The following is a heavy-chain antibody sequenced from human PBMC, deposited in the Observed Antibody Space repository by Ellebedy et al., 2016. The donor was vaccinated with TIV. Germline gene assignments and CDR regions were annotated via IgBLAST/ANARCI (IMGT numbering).Heavy chain of an antibody. V-gene: IGHV5-51*01. CDR1: GYSFTSHW. D-gene: IGHD6-13*01. J-gene: IGHJ4*02. Sequence: KVSCKASGYSFTSHWIGWVRQMPGKGLEWMGIIYPGDSETRYSPSFQGQVTISVDKSIRIAYLQWSSLKASDTAMYYCARGLAAAGRLDYWGQGTLVTVSS. CDR2: IYPGDSET. CDR3: ARGLAAAGRLDY.